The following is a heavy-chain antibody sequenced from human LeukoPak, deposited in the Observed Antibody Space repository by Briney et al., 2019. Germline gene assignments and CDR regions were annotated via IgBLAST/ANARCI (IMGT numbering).Heavy chain of an antibody. CDR2: IYSGGST. Sequence: GGSLRLSCAASGFTVSSNYMSWVRQAPGKGLEWVSVIYSGGSTYYADSVKGRFTISRDNSKNTLYLQMNSLRAEDTALYYCTTLKYSSGWYGGFDPWGQGTLVTVSS. J-gene: IGHJ5*02. D-gene: IGHD6-19*01. CDR1: GFTVSSNY. CDR3: TTLKYSSGWYGGFDP. V-gene: IGHV3-53*01.